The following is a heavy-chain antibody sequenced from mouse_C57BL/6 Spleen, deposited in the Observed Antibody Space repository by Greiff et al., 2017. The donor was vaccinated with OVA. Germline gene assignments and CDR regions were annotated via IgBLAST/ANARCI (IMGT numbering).Heavy chain of an antibody. CDR3: TNGNSYIDY. J-gene: IGHJ2*01. CDR2: IDPETGGT. D-gene: IGHD2-1*01. CDR1: GYTFTDYE. V-gene: IGHV1-15*01. Sequence: QVQLQQSGAELVRPGASVTLSCKASGYTFTDYEMHWVKQTPVHGLEWIGAIDPETGGTAYNQKFKGKAILTADKSSSTAYMELRSLTSEDSAVYYCTNGNSYIDYWGQGTTLTVSS.